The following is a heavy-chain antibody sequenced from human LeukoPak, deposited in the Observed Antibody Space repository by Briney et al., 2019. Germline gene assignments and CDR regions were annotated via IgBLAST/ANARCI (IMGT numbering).Heavy chain of an antibody. D-gene: IGHD3-22*01. Sequence: ASVTVSCKASGYTFTSYYMHWVRQAPGQGLEWMGIINPSGGSTSYAQKFQGRVTMTRDTSTSTVYMELSSLRSEDTAVYYCARDNYYDSSGYEIEDIFDYWGQGTLVTVSA. J-gene: IGHJ4*02. CDR1: GYTFTSYY. V-gene: IGHV1-46*01. CDR3: ARDNYYDSSGYEIEDIFDY. CDR2: INPSGGST.